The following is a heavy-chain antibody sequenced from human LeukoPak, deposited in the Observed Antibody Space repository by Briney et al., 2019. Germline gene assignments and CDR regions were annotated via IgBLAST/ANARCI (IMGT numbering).Heavy chain of an antibody. V-gene: IGHV3-23*01. Sequence: PGGSLRLSRAASGFTFSSYAMSWVRQAPGKGLEWVSAISGSGGSTYYADSVKGRFTISRDNSKNTLYLQMNSLRAEDTAVYYCAKGPIAARPSWYMDVWGKGTTVTVSS. CDR1: GFTFSSYA. J-gene: IGHJ6*03. CDR2: ISGSGGST. CDR3: AKGPIAARPSWYMDV. D-gene: IGHD6-6*01.